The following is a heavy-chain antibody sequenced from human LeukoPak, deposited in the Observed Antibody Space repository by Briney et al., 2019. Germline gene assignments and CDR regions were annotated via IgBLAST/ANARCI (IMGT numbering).Heavy chain of an antibody. CDR3: ARGRGITGTTSYFDY. D-gene: IGHD1-7*01. V-gene: IGHV1-69*05. Sequence: GSSVKVSCKASGGTFSSYAISWVRQAPGQGFEWMGGIIPIFGTANYAQKFQGRVTITTDESTSTAYMELSSLRSEDTAVYYCARGRGITGTTSYFDYWGQGTLVTVSS. J-gene: IGHJ4*02. CDR2: IIPIFGTA. CDR1: GGTFSSYA.